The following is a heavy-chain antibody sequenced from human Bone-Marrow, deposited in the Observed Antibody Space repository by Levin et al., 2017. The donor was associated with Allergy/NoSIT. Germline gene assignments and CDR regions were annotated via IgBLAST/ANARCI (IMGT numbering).Heavy chain of an antibody. CDR3: AKGVSSSWYDNLFDY. CDR2: ISGSGGST. D-gene: IGHD6-13*01. V-gene: IGHV3-23*01. J-gene: IGHJ4*02. CDR1: GFTFSSYA. Sequence: GGSLRLSCAASGFTFSSYAMSWVRQAPGKGLEWVSAISGSGGSTYYADSVKGRFTISRDNSKNTLYLRMNSLRAEDTAVYYCAKGVSSSWYDNLFDYWGQGTLVTVSS.